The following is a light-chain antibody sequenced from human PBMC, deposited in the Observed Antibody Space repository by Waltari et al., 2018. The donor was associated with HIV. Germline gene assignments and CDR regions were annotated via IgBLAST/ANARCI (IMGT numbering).Light chain of an antibody. CDR3: AAWDDSLSGPV. Sequence: QSVLTQPPSASGTPGQRVTISCSGSSSNIGSNYVYWYQQLPGTTPNLLISRNNQRPSGVPDRFSGSKSGTSAALAISGLRSEDEADYDCAAWDDSLSGPVFGGGTKLTVL. J-gene: IGLJ3*02. CDR2: RNN. V-gene: IGLV1-47*01. CDR1: SSNIGSNY.